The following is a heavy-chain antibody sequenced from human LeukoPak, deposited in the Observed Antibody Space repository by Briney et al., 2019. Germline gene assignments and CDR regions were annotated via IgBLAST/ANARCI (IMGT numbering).Heavy chain of an antibody. J-gene: IGHJ4*02. CDR3: AAVNYFDSSGYPN. Sequence: ASVKVSCKASGYTFTTYVMHWLRQAPGQRLEWMGWINAGNGSTQSSQNFQGRVTITRNTSASTAYMELSSLRSEDTAVYDCAAVNYFDSSGYPNWGQGTLVTVSS. V-gene: IGHV1-3*01. D-gene: IGHD3-22*01. CDR1: GYTFTTYV. CDR2: INAGNGST.